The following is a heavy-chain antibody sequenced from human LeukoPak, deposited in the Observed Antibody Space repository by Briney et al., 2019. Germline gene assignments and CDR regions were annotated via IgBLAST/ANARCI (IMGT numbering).Heavy chain of an antibody. CDR1: GFTLSSYA. V-gene: IGHV3-23*01. Sequence: GGSLRLSCAASGFTLSSYAMSWVRQAPGKGLEWVSAISGSGGSTYYADSVKGRFTISRDNSKNTLYLQMNSLRAEDTAVYYCAKYSGSYYGVDYWGQGTLVTVSS. D-gene: IGHD1-26*01. J-gene: IGHJ4*02. CDR2: ISGSGGST. CDR3: AKYSGSYYGVDY.